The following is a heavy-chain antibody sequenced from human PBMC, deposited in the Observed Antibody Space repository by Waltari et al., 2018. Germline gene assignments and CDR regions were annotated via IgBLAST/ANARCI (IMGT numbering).Heavy chain of an antibody. V-gene: IGHV4-30-2*01. Sequence: QLQLQASGSGLVKPSQTLSLTCAVPGGSISTGGYPWSWIRQPPGKGLEWIGYIYHSGSTYYNPSLMSRVTITIDRSKNQFSLKLRSVTAADTAVYYCARIVAVITGGWFDPWGQGTLVTVSS. CDR2: IYHSGST. D-gene: IGHD3-22*01. CDR1: GGSISTGGYP. J-gene: IGHJ5*02. CDR3: ARIVAVITGGWFDP.